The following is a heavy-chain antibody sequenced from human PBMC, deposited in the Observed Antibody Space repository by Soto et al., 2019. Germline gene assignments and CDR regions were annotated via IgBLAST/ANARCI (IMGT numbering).Heavy chain of an antibody. CDR3: ARGLVIRPYYYHGMDV. V-gene: IGHV4-30-4*01. Sequence: QVQLQESGPGLVKPSQTLSLTCTVSGGSISSGDYFWSWIRQSPGKGLEWIGYISSIGSTYYNPSIKSRVSVSRDTYKNQFSLKLSSVTTTDTAVYYCARGLVIRPYYYHGMDVWGQGTTVTVSS. CDR2: ISSIGST. CDR1: GGSISSGDYF. D-gene: IGHD3-9*01. J-gene: IGHJ6*02.